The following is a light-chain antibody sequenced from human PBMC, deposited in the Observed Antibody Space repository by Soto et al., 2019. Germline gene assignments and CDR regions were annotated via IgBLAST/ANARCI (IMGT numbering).Light chain of an antibody. CDR2: GAS. CDR1: QIISDT. J-gene: IGKJ4*01. Sequence: EIVMTQSPGTLSLSPGERATLPCRASQIISDTLAWYQQKPGQAPRLLIYGASRGATGFPARFSGSGSGTDFTLTISSLEPEDFAVYYCQQFNSYPLTFGEGTKVDIK. CDR3: QQFNSYPLT. V-gene: IGKV3-15*01.